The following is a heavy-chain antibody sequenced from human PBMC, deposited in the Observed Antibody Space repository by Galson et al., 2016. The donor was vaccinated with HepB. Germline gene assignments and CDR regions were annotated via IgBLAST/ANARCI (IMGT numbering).Heavy chain of an antibody. Sequence: SLRLSCTASGFTFDDHALHWVRQVPGKGPEWVAGISWNGNRIGYADSVKGRFTISRDSAKNSLYLQMDSLRPEDTALYYCTKDGNGGYNPYYFEYWGQGALVTVSS. D-gene: IGHD5-24*01. CDR3: TKDGNGGYNPYYFEY. CDR1: GFTFDDHA. V-gene: IGHV3-9*01. CDR2: ISWNGNRI. J-gene: IGHJ4*02.